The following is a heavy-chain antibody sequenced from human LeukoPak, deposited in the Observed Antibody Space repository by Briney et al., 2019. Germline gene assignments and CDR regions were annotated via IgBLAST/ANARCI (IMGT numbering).Heavy chain of an antibody. CDR2: ISSSGSTI. CDR3: ARSHYDFWSGYPPNFDY. D-gene: IGHD3-3*01. V-gene: IGHV3-11*04. Sequence: GGSLRLSCAASGFTFSDYYMSWIRQAPGKGLEWVSYISSSGSTIYYADSVKGRFTISRDNAKNSLYLQMNSLRAEDTALYYCARSHYDFWSGYPPNFDYWGQGTLVTVSS. J-gene: IGHJ4*02. CDR1: GFTFSDYY.